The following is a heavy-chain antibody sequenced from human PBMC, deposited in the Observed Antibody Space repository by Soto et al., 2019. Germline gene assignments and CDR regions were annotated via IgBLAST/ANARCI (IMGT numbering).Heavy chain of an antibody. CDR2: INSDGSST. CDR1: GFTFTSYW. V-gene: IGHV3-74*01. Sequence: GGSLRLSCAASGFTFTSYWMHWVRQAPGKGLVWVSRINSDGSSTSYADSVKGRFTISRDNAKNTLYLQMNSLRAEDTAVYYCARAQVVAGTGGYYWGQGSLVTVSS. J-gene: IGHJ4*02. D-gene: IGHD6-19*01. CDR3: ARAQVVAGTGGYY.